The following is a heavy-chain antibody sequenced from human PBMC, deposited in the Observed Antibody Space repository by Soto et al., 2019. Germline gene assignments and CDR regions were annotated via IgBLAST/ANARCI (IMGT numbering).Heavy chain of an antibody. Sequence: SETLSLTCTFSGGSISSYYWTWIRQPPGKGLEWIAYIYYTGITNFNPSLKSRVTISMDTSKNQFSLKLRSVTAADTAVYFCATLRGLGVVSPYFDYWGQGLMVTVSS. D-gene: IGHD3-10*01. CDR2: IYYTGIT. J-gene: IGHJ4*02. CDR1: GGSISSYY. V-gene: IGHV4-59*08. CDR3: ATLRGLGVVSPYFDY.